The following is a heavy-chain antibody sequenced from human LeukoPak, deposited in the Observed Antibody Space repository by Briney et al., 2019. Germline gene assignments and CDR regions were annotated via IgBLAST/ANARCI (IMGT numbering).Heavy chain of an antibody. V-gene: IGHV4-31*03. J-gene: IGHJ4*02. CDR1: GGSISSGGYY. CDR2: IYYSGST. D-gene: IGHD6-13*01. Sequence: NPSETLSLTCTVSGGSISSGGYYWSWIRQHPGKGLEWIGYIYYSGSTYYNPSLKSRVTISVDTSKNQFSLKLSSVTAADTAVYYCASTPFTERIAAAGTRTYYFDYWGQGTLVTVSS. CDR3: ASTPFTERIAAAGTRTYYFDY.